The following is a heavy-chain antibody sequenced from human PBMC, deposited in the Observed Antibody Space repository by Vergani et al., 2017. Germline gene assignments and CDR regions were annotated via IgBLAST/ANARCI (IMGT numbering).Heavy chain of an antibody. J-gene: IGHJ6*02. CDR1: GGSFTTYY. D-gene: IGHD3-9*01. CDR2: IYSTGST. Sequence: QVQLEESGPGLVKPSETLSLTCTVSGGSFTTYYWSWIRQSPGKRLEWIGYIYSTGSTNYNPSLHSRVTMSVATSKNQFSLKLRSVTAADTTVYFCARVMYRDEASTGYRLEGMDIWGQGTTVTISS. CDR3: ARVMYRDEASTGYRLEGMDI. V-gene: IGHV4-59*13.